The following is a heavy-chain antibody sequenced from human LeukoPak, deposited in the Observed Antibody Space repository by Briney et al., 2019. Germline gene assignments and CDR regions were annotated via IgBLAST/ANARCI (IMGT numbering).Heavy chain of an antibody. Sequence: ASVQVSCKASGYTFTSYGISWVRQAPGQGLEWMGWINTNTGNPTYAQGFTGRFVFSLDTSVSTAYLQISSLKAEDTAVYYCARSGGSGSYYARSYYYYMDVWGKGTTVTVSS. CDR3: ARSGGSGSYYARSYYYYMDV. J-gene: IGHJ6*03. CDR1: GYTFTSYG. D-gene: IGHD3-10*01. CDR2: INTNTGNP. V-gene: IGHV7-4-1*02.